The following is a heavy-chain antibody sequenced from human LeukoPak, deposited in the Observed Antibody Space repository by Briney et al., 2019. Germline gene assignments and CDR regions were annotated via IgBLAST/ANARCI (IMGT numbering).Heavy chain of an antibody. J-gene: IGHJ6*02. Sequence: ASVKVSCKVSGYTLTELSMHWVRQAPGKGLEWMGGFDPEDGETIYAQKFQGRVTITADESTSTAYMELSSLRSEDTAVYYCARISWPRTYYYYGMDVWGQGTTVTVSS. V-gene: IGHV1-24*01. CDR1: GYTLTELS. CDR3: ARISWPRTYYYYGMDV. CDR2: FDPEDGET. D-gene: IGHD6-13*01.